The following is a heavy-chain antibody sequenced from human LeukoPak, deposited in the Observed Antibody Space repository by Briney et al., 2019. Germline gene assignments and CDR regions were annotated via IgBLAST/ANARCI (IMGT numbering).Heavy chain of an antibody. CDR3: ARDRLGCGGDCYDYFDY. D-gene: IGHD2-21*01. CDR1: GGSISTYY. CDR2: IYTSGST. V-gene: IGHV4-4*07. Sequence: PSETLSLTCTVSGGSISTYYWSWIRQPAGKGLEWIGRIYTSGSTNYNPSLKSRVTMSVDTSKNQFSLKLSSVTAADTAVYYCARDRLGCGGDCYDYFDYWGQGTLVTVSS. J-gene: IGHJ4*02.